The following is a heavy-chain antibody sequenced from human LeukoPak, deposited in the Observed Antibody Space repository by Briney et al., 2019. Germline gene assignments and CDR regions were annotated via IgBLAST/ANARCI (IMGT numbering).Heavy chain of an antibody. D-gene: IGHD2-21*02. J-gene: IGHJ6*02. CDR2: INPSDGGT. Sequence: EASVKVSCKASGYILTNYYMHWVRQAPGQGLEGMGIINPSDGGTSYAQNFQDRVTMTRDTSTSTVYMELSSLRSDDTAVYYCARGWNCGGDCYFYYYVMDVWGQGTTVTVSS. V-gene: IGHV1-46*01. CDR3: ARGWNCGGDCYFYYYVMDV. CDR1: GYILTNYY.